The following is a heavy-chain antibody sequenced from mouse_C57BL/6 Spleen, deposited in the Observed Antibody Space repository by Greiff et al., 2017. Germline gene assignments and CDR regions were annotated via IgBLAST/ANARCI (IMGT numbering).Heavy chain of an antibody. D-gene: IGHD1-1*01. J-gene: IGHJ2*01. V-gene: IGHV8-8*01. Sequence: ESGPGILQPSQTLSLTCSFSGFSLSTFGMGVGWIRQPSGKGLEWLAHIWLDDDKSYNPALKSRLTISKDTSKNQLFLKIANVDTADTATYYCARIAGDYYGSSYDYFDYWGQGTTLTVSS. CDR1: GFSLSTFGMG. CDR2: IWLDDDK. CDR3: ARIAGDYYGSSYDYFDY.